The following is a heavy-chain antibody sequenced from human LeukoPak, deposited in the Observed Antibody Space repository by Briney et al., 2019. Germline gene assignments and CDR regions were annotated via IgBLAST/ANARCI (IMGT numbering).Heavy chain of an antibody. CDR3: ARVDDFDAPFVTPIEY. D-gene: IGHD4-23*01. Sequence: GGSLRLSCAASGFTFRSHAMHWVRQAPGKGLEWMSAISYDGNNKDYADSVKGRFTVSRDNSKNTLYLQMNNLRPEDTAVYYCARVDDFDAPFVTPIEYWGQGTLVTVSS. J-gene: IGHJ4*02. CDR1: GFTFRSHA. V-gene: IGHV3-30-3*01. CDR2: ISYDGNNK.